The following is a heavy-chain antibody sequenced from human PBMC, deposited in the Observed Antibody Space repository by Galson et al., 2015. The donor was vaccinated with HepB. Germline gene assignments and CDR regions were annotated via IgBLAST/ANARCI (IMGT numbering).Heavy chain of an antibody. CDR1: GYTFTGYY. V-gene: IGHV1-2*04. CDR2: INPNSGGT. D-gene: IGHD3-16*01. J-gene: IGHJ6*02. Sequence: SVKVSCKASGYTFTGYYMHWVRQAPGQGLEWMGWINPNSGGTNYAQKFQGWVTMTRDTSISTAYMELSRLRSDDTAVYYCARVMITFGGVMYGMDVWGQGTTVTVSS. CDR3: ARVMITFGGVMYGMDV.